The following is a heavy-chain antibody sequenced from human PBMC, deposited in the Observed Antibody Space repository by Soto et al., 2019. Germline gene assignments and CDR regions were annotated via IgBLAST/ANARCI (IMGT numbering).Heavy chain of an antibody. D-gene: IGHD4-17*01. Sequence: QVQLVQSGAEVKKPGSSVKVSCKASGGTFSSYAISWVRQSPGQGLEWMGRIIPIFGTANYAQKFQGRVTITADESTSRADKELSSLRSEDTAVYYWARDRDVGYYGDYGAYYYYYGMDVWGQGTTVTVSS. CDR3: ARDRDVGYYGDYGAYYYYYGMDV. V-gene: IGHV1-69*01. J-gene: IGHJ6*02. CDR1: GGTFSSYA. CDR2: IIPIFGTA.